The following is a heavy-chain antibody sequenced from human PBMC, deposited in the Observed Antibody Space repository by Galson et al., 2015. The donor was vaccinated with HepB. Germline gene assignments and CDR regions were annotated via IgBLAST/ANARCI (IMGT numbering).Heavy chain of an antibody. D-gene: IGHD6-19*01. V-gene: IGHV4-39*01. CDR1: GGSISSSSYY. J-gene: IGHJ4*02. CDR2: INHSGST. CDR3: AITYSSGWHYRVGFDY. Sequence: LSLTCTVSGGSISSSSYYWGWIRQPPGKGLEWIGEINHSGSTNYNPSLKSRVTISVDTSKNQFSLKLSSVTAADTAVYYCAITYSSGWHYRVGFDYWGQGTLVPVSS.